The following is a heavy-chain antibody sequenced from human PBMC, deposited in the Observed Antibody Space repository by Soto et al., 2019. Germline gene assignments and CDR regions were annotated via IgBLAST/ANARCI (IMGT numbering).Heavy chain of an antibody. D-gene: IGHD1-1*01. J-gene: IGHJ6*02. CDR1: GFMVTSYG. CDR2: IGRTGDT. Sequence: PGGFLRLSCAVSGFMVTSYGMNWVRKTPDKGLEWVSTIGRTGDTFYADSVRGRFTISRDNSNDTLFLQMNSLRAEDTALYFCAKDGTTTGKHYYGRDIWGQGTTVTVSS. V-gene: IGHV3-23*01. CDR3: AKDGTTTGKHYYGRDI.